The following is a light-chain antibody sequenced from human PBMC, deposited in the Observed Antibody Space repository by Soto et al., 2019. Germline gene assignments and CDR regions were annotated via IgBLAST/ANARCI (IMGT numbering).Light chain of an antibody. CDR3: ISYTGSSTSDV. V-gene: IGLV2-14*01. CDR2: GVS. Sequence: QSALTQPASVSGSPGQSITISCSGTRSDIGSYNYVAWYQQFPGKTPKILIYGVSNRPSVVSSRFSGSKSGNTASLTISGLQAEYEADYYCISYTGSSTSDVFGIGTQLTVL. J-gene: IGLJ1*01. CDR1: RSDIGSYNY.